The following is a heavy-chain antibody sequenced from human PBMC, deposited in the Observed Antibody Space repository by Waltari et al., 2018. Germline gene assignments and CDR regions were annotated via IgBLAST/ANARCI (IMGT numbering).Heavy chain of an antibody. CDR1: GLTFRTFA. CDR2: IRKSGRDT. V-gene: IGHV3-23*01. CDR3: AKDHGIAY. Sequence: QLLESGADLVQPGGSLRLSCSDSGLTFRTFAMSWVRQAPGKGLEWVSGIRKSGRDTYYADSVKGRFTISRDNSKKTRYLQMKSLRVEDTAVYYCAKDHGIAYWGRGTLVSVSA. D-gene: IGHD2-21*01. J-gene: IGHJ4*02.